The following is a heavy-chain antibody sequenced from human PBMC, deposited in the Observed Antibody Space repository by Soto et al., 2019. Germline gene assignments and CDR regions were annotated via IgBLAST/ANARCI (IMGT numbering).Heavy chain of an antibody. V-gene: IGHV1-18*01. Sequence: QVQLVQSGAEVKKPGASVKVSCKASGYTFTSYGISWVRQAPGQGLEWMGWISAYNGNTNYAQKLQGRVTMTTDTSTSTANMELRSLGSNTTAVYYSARDPSTIDVWGQGTTVTVSS. CDR3: ARDPSTIDV. J-gene: IGHJ6*02. CDR2: ISAYNGNT. CDR1: GYTFTSYG.